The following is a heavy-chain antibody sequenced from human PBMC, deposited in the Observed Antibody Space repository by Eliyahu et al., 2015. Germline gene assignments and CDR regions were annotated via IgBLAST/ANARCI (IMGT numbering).Heavy chain of an antibody. CDR3: VRHPSRCSSSSCTFDY. CDR2: IYPGDSET. Sequence: EVQLVQSGAEVKKPGESLKISCKASGYSFTSYWIGWVRQMPGKGLEWMGIIYPGDSETRYSPSFQGQVTISADKSISTAYLQWSSLKAADTAIYYCVRHPSRCSSSSCTFDYWGQGTLVTVSS. D-gene: IGHD2-2*01. J-gene: IGHJ4*02. CDR1: GYSFTSYW. V-gene: IGHV5-51*01.